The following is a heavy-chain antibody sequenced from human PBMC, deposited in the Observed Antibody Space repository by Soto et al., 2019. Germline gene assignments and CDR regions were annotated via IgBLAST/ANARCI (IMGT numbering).Heavy chain of an antibody. CDR1: GGSFSGYY. V-gene: IGHV4-34*01. Sequence: TSETLSLTCAVYGGSFSGYYWSWIRQPPGKGLEWIGEINHSGSTNYNPSLKSRVTISVDTSKNQFSLKLSSVTAADTAVYYCAREASGSVYYYYMDVWGKGTTVTVSS. D-gene: IGHD5-12*01. J-gene: IGHJ6*03. CDR3: AREASGSVYYYYMDV. CDR2: INHSGST.